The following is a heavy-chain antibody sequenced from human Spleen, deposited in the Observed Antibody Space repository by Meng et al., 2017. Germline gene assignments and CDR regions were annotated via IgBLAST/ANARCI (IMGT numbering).Heavy chain of an antibody. CDR2: XSYDGSNK. V-gene: IGHV3-30-3*01. J-gene: IGHJ4*02. CDR3: AGDRTAATY. D-gene: IGHD6-13*01. Sequence: QVQLVESGGGVVQPGRSLRRSCAASGFTFSSYAMHWVRQAPGKGMAWVAVXSYDGSNKYYAXSVKGRFTISRDNSKNSLFXQMNSLRAEDTALYYCAGDRTAATYWGRGTLVTVSS. CDR1: GFTFSSYA.